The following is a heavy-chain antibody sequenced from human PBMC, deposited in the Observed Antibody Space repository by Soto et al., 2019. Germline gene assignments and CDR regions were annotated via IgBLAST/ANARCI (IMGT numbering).Heavy chain of an antibody. Sequence: SETLSFTCTVSGGSISSYYWSWIRQPPGKGLEWIGYIYYSGSTNYNPSLKSRVTISVDTSKNQFSLKLSSVTAADTAVYYCARHGNIVATLDYWGQGTLVTVSS. V-gene: IGHV4-59*08. J-gene: IGHJ4*02. CDR1: GGSISSYY. CDR3: ARHGNIVATLDY. D-gene: IGHD5-12*01. CDR2: IYYSGST.